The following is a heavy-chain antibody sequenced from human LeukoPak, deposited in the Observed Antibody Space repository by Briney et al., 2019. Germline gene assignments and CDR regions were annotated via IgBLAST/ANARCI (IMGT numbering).Heavy chain of an antibody. CDR1: GFTFSSYS. CDR2: ISSSSSYI. Sequence: GGSLRLSCAASGFTFSSYSMNWVRQAPGKGLEWVSSISSSSSYIYYADSVKGRFTISRDNAKNSLYLQMNSLRAEDTAVYYCARDLNKPNYDFWSGYYYYYYYMDIWGQGTMVTVSS. CDR3: ARDLNKPNYDFWSGYYYYYYYMDI. D-gene: IGHD3-3*01. J-gene: IGHJ6*03. V-gene: IGHV3-21*01.